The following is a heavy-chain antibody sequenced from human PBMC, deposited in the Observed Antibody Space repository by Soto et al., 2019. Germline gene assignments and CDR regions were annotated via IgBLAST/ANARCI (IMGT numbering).Heavy chain of an antibody. CDR2: IYHSGST. CDR1: GGSLSSGGYS. Sequence: QLQLQESGSGLVKPSQTLSLTFAVSGGSLSSGGYSGRWIRQPPGKGLEWIGYIYHSGSTYYNPSLKSRVTISVDSSKTLFSMKLSSVTAADTAVYYCARVPDRWGQGTLVTVSS. CDR3: ARVPDR. J-gene: IGHJ5*02. V-gene: IGHV4-30-2*01. D-gene: IGHD2-2*01.